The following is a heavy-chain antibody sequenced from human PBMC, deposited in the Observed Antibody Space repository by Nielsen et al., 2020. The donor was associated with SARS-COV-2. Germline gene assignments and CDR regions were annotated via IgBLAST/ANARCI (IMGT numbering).Heavy chain of an antibody. CDR1: GYTFTSYA. D-gene: IGHD3-3*01. J-gene: IGHJ4*02. V-gene: IGHV7-4-1*02. CDR2: INTNTGNP. Sequence: ASVKVSCKASGYTFTSYAMNWVRQAPGQGLEWMGWINTNTGNPTYAQGFTGRFVFSLDTSVSTAYLQISSLKAEDTAVYYCARGDFRYDFWSGYLFDYWGQGTLVTVSS. CDR3: ARGDFRYDFWSGYLFDY.